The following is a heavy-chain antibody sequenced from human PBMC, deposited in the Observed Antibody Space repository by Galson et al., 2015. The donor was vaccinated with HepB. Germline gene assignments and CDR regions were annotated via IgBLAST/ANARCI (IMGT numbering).Heavy chain of an antibody. CDR1: GGTFKNYD. Sequence: SVKVSCKASGGTFKNYDISWVRQAPGQGLEWMGGIIPIFGTANYAQKFQGRVTITADESTRTAYMELRSLRSEDTAVYYCARPDCSSTSCYTVTAFDIWGQGTMVTVSS. V-gene: IGHV1-69*13. CDR2: IIPIFGTA. J-gene: IGHJ3*02. D-gene: IGHD2-2*02. CDR3: ARPDCSSTSCYTVTAFDI.